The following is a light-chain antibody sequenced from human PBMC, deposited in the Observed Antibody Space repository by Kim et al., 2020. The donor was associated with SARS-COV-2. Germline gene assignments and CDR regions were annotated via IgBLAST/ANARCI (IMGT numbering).Light chain of an antibody. J-gene: IGKJ3*01. CDR2: AAS. Sequence: DIQMTQSPSSLSASVGDRVTITCRTTQSISSHLNWYQQKPGRALKLLISAASTLQGGVPSRFSGSGSETDFTLTISSLQPDDFATYFCQQSYITPFTFGPGTKVDIK. CDR3: QQSYITPFT. CDR1: QSISSH. V-gene: IGKV1-39*01.